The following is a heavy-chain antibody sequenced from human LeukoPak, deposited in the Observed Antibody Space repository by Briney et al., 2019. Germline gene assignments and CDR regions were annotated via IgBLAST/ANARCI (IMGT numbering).Heavy chain of an antibody. V-gene: IGHV5-51*01. D-gene: IGHD5-18*01. J-gene: IGHJ5*02. CDR3: ARRGYSYGYWFDP. CDR2: IYPGDSDT. Sequence: GESLKISCKGSGYTFTSHWIGWVRQMPGKGLEWMGIIYPGDSDTRYSPSFQGQVTISADKSISTAYLQWSSLKASDTAMYYCARRGYSYGYWFDPWGQGTLVTVSS. CDR1: GYTFTSHW.